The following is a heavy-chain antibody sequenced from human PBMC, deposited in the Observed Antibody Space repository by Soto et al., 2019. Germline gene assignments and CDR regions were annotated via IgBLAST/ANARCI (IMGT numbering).Heavy chain of an antibody. V-gene: IGHV3-23*01. D-gene: IGHD4-4*01. CDR1: GFSFTTYD. CDR3: VRQAKLTTVTANVGYYYGLDV. CDR2: MSGSVSGT. J-gene: IGHJ6*02. Sequence: DVQLLESGGGLVQPGGPLGLPFAAPGFSFTTYDWSWFRQPPGKGLEWVSVMSGSVSGTYYADSVKGRFTISRDNSKNTLYLQMNSLRAEDTAVYYCVRQAKLTTVTANVGYYYGLDVWGQGTTVTVSS.